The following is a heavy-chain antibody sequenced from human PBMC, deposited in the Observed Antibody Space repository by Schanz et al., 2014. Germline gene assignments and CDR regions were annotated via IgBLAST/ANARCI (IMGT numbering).Heavy chain of an antibody. CDR3: AKAGSGWSTAGYYY. Sequence: EVKLVESGGGLVQPGGSLRLSCAASGFTFSDHFMDWVRQAPGKGLEWVSGISDNGISTYYADSVKGRFSISRENSKSILYLQMNSLRAEDTAVYYCAKAGSGWSTAGYYYWGQGTLVAVSS. V-gene: IGHV3-23*04. CDR2: ISDNGIST. CDR1: GFTFSDHF. J-gene: IGHJ4*02. D-gene: IGHD6-19*01.